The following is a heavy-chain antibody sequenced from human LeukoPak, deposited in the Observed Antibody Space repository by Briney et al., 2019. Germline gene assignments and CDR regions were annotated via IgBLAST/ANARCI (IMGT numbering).Heavy chain of an antibody. Sequence: PGGSLRLSCAASGFTFIGYYMSWIRQAPGKGLEWVSYISSSGTTIYYADSVKGRFTISRDNAKNSLYLQMNSLRAEDTAVYYCARHKGTTPIIDYWGQGTLVTVSS. CDR1: GFTFIGYY. CDR2: ISSSGTTI. V-gene: IGHV3-11*04. CDR3: ARHKGTTPIIDY. J-gene: IGHJ4*02. D-gene: IGHD2/OR15-2a*01.